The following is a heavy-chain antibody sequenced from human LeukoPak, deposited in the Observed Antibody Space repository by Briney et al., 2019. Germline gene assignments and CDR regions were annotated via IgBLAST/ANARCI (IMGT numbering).Heavy chain of an antibody. CDR2: IDHSGST. CDR3: ARGRGYCSSTSCYTNWFDP. V-gene: IGHV4-34*01. Sequence: SETLSLTCAVYGASFSGYYWSWVRHPPGKGLEWLGEIDHSGSTNYNPSLKSRVTISVDTSKNQFSLKLSSVTAADTAVYYCARGRGYCSSTSCYTNWFDPWGQGTLVTVSS. CDR1: GASFSGYY. J-gene: IGHJ5*02. D-gene: IGHD2-2*02.